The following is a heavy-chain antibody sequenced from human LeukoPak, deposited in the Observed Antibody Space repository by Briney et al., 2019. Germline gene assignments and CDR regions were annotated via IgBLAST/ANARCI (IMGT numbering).Heavy chain of an antibody. CDR1: GFTFSSYA. J-gene: IGHJ6*02. Sequence: GSLRLSCAASGFTFSSYAMSWVRQAPGKGLEWVSAIIGSGGSTYYADSVKGRFTISRDNSKNTLYLQMNSLRAEDTAVYYCWTYYYGSGSPTLHNYYYYYGMDVWGQGTTVTVSS. V-gene: IGHV3-23*01. D-gene: IGHD3-10*01. CDR2: IIGSGGST. CDR3: WTYYYGSGSPTLHNYYYYYGMDV.